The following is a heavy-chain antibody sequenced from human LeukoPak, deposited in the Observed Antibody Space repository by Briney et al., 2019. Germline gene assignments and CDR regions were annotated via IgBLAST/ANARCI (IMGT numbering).Heavy chain of an antibody. CDR3: ARDLYYDILTGYYPFDY. D-gene: IGHD3-9*01. V-gene: IGHV3-48*04. CDR1: GFTFNSYG. CDR2: IGSSSSTI. J-gene: IGHJ4*02. Sequence: GGSLRLSCAASGFTFNSYGMSWVRQAPGKGLEWVSYIGSSSSTIYYAGSVKGRFTISRDNAKNSLYLQMNSLRAEDTAVYYCARDLYYDILTGYYPFDYWGQGTLVTVSS.